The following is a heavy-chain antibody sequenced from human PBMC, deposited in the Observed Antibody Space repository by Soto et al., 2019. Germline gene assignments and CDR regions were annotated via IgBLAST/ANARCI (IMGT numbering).Heavy chain of an antibody. Sequence: EAQLVESGGGLVQPGGSLRLSCAASGFTFSNYEMHWVRQAPGKGLEYVSGISNNGAHTDYAKSVKGRFTISRDNSENTLYLQIGSLRAEDMALYYCARRGYVSRWPNVYMDVWGKGTTVTVSS. D-gene: IGHD6-13*01. CDR2: ISNNGAHT. CDR1: GFTFSNYE. V-gene: IGHV3-64*01. CDR3: ARRGYVSRWPNVYMDV. J-gene: IGHJ6*03.